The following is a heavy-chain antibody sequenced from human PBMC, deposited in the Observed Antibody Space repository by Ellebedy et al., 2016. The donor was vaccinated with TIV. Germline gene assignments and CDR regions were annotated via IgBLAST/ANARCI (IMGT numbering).Heavy chain of an antibody. V-gene: IGHV3-30-3*02. J-gene: IGHJ4*02. CDR3: ATAQWELLG. CDR1: GFTFSSST. D-gene: IGHD3-22*01. Sequence: GGSLRLXCAASGFTFSSSTMHWVRQAPTMGLEWVAAVSYDGSNKYYADSVKGRFTISRDNSRNTLYLQMNSLRAGDTAVYYCATAQWELLGWGQGTLVTVSS. CDR2: VSYDGSNK.